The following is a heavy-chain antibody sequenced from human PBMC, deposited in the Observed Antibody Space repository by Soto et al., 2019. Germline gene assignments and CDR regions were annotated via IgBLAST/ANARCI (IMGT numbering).Heavy chain of an antibody. J-gene: IGHJ5*02. CDR1: GYTFTNYG. Sequence: QVQLVQSGAEVKKPGASVKVSCKASGYTFTNYGINWVRQAPGQGLEGMGWISAYNGNRKYAQKVQGRVTMTTDTSTSTAYMELRTLRSDDTAVYYCARGVGSGSYYNQYNWFDPWGPGTLVTVST. V-gene: IGHV1-18*01. D-gene: IGHD3-10*01. CDR3: ARGVGSGSYYNQYNWFDP. CDR2: ISAYNGNR.